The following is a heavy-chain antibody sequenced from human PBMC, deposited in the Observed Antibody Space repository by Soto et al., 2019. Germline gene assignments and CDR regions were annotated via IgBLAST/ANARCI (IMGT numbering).Heavy chain of an antibody. Sequence: LRLSCAASGFTFSSYAMHWVRQAPGKGLEWVAVISYDGSNKYYADSVKGRFTISRDNSKNTLYLQMNSLRAEDTAVYYCARDSPGRYCSSTSCRNWFDPWGHGTLVTVSS. CDR2: ISYDGSNK. CDR1: GFTFSSYA. V-gene: IGHV3-30-3*01. J-gene: IGHJ5*02. D-gene: IGHD2-2*01. CDR3: ARDSPGRYCSSTSCRNWFDP.